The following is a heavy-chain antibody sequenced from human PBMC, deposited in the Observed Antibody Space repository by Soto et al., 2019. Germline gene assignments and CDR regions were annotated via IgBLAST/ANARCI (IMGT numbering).Heavy chain of an antibody. CDR2: IIPIFGTA. Sequence: ASVKVSCKASGGTFSSYAISWVRQAPGQGLEWMGGIIPIFGTANYAQKFQGRVTITADESTSTAYMELSSLRSEDTAVYYCAGTPYSGSLIYGMDVWGQGTTVTVSS. J-gene: IGHJ6*02. CDR1: GGTFSSYA. D-gene: IGHD1-26*01. CDR3: AGTPYSGSLIYGMDV. V-gene: IGHV1-69*13.